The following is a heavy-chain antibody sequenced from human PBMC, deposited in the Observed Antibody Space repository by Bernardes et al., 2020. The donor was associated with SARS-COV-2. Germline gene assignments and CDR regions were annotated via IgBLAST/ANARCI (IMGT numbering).Heavy chain of an antibody. CDR1: GGTFSSDT. CDR2: IIPIVGIA. J-gene: IGHJ4*02. V-gene: IGHV1-69*02. Sequence: SVKVSCKASGGTFSSDTISWVRQAPGQGLEWMGRIIPIVGIANYAQKFQGRVTISADKSTNTAYMELSSLRSEDTAVYYCAGPNLEETSGYYYYSYWGQGTLVTVSS. D-gene: IGHD3-22*01. CDR3: AGPNLEETSGYYYYSY.